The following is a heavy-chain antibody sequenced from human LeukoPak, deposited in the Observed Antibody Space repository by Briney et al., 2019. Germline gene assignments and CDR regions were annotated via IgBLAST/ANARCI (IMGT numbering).Heavy chain of an antibody. CDR2: ISSSGSTI. D-gene: IGHD4-17*01. Sequence: PGGSLRLSCAASEFSVGSNYMTWVRQAPGRGLEWASYISSSGSTIYYADSVKGRFTISRDNAKNSLYLQMNSLRAEDTAAYYCARDLANGDYVGHWGQGTLVTVSS. J-gene: IGHJ4*02. V-gene: IGHV3-11*01. CDR3: ARDLANGDYVGH. CDR1: EFSVGSNY.